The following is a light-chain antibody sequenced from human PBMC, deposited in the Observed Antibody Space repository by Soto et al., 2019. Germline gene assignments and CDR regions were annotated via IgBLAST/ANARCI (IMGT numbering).Light chain of an antibody. Sequence: DIQMTQSPSTLSASIGDRVAITCQASQTISSWLAWYQQKPGKAPNLLIYKASTLQSGVPSRFSGSGSETEFTLTISSLQPDDTATYYCQQYKTFWTFGQGTKVEIK. J-gene: IGKJ1*01. CDR1: QTISSW. CDR2: KAS. V-gene: IGKV1-5*03. CDR3: QQYKTFWT.